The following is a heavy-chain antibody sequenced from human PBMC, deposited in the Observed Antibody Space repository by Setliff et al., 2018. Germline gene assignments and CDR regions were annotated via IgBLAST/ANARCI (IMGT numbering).Heavy chain of an antibody. CDR3: TTVGHIGGFRLFDY. CDR1: GFTFSDYY. Sequence: GGSLRLSCAASGFTFSDYYMSWIRQAPGRGLEWVSYITRSGDAMYYTDSVKGRFTISRDNAKNSLYLQMNSLRAEDTAVYYCTTVGHIGGFRLFDYWGQGALVTVSS. CDR2: ITRSGDAM. J-gene: IGHJ4*02. D-gene: IGHD4-17*01. V-gene: IGHV3-11*01.